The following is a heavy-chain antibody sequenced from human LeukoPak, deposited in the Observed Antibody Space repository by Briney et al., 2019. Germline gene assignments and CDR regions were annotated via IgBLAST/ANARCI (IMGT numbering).Heavy chain of an antibody. Sequence: PSETLSLTCSVSGDSMTTTSHFWDWIRQPPGKGLEWIGSIYHSGSTYYNPSLKSRVTISVDTSKNQFSLKLSSVTAADTAVYYCARVGDPWDSGSYGLAEYFQHWGQGTLVTVSS. CDR1: GDSMTTTSHF. CDR3: ARVGDPWDSGSYGLAEYFQH. CDR2: IYHSGST. D-gene: IGHD1-26*01. V-gene: IGHV4-39*07. J-gene: IGHJ1*01.